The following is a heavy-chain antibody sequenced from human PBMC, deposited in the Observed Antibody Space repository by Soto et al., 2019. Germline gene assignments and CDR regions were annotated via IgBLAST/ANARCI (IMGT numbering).Heavy chain of an antibody. CDR1: GFTFSSFA. Sequence: PGGSLRLSCAASGFTFSSFAMSWVRQAPGKGLEWVSTISGSGEGTFYADSVKGRFTISRDNSKNTLYLQMNSLRVEDTAVYYCAKDQSSYFDSSGYYGHLDYWGQGTLVTVSS. V-gene: IGHV3-23*01. CDR3: AKDQSSYFDSSGYYGHLDY. D-gene: IGHD3-22*01. J-gene: IGHJ4*02. CDR2: ISGSGEGT.